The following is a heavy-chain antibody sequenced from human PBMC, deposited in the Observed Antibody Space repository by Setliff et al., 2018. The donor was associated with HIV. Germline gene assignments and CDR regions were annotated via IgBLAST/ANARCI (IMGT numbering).Heavy chain of an antibody. D-gene: IGHD2-2*01. CDR1: GGTFSSYA. V-gene: IGHV1-69*10. CDR3: ARLEAVPAAKDY. CDR2: IIPILGIA. Sequence: ASVKVSCKASGGTFSSYAISWVRQAPGQGLEWMGGIIPILGIANYAQKFQGRVTITADESTSTAYMELSSLRSEDTAVYYCARLEAVPAAKDYWGQGTLVTV. J-gene: IGHJ4*02.